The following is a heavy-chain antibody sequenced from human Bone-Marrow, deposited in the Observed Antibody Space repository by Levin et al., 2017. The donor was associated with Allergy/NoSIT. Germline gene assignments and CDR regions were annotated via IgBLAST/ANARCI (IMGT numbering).Heavy chain of an antibody. CDR1: GGSISSYY. CDR2: IYYSGST. D-gene: IGHD5-18*01. CDR3: ARDATAEGNYGMDV. V-gene: IGHV4-59*01. J-gene: IGHJ6*02. Sequence: SETLSLTCTVSGGSISSYYWSWIRQPPGKGLEWIGYIYYSGSTNYNPSLKSRVTISVDTSKNQFSLKLSSVTAADTAVYYCARDATAEGNYGMDVWGQGTTVTVSS.